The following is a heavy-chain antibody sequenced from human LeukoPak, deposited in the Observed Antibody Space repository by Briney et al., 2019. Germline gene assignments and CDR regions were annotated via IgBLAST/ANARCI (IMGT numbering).Heavy chain of an antibody. CDR1: GGSISTDY. CDR2: IYNSGSP. V-gene: IGHV4-59*01. Sequence: PSETLPLTCSVSGGSISTDYWSWIRQTPGKGLEEIGYIYNSGSPNYNPSLEGRVTMSIDTSKNHFSLKLSSVTAADTAVYYCTRGRYYEPIDSWGQGTLVTVSS. CDR3: TRGRYYEPIDS. D-gene: IGHD3-3*01. J-gene: IGHJ4*02.